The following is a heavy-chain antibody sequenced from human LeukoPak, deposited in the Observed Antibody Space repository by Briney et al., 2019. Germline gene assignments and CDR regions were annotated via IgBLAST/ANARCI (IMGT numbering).Heavy chain of an antibody. J-gene: IGHJ4*02. CDR3: ASSSIVATIYF. CDR1: GFTFSSYG. Sequence: GGSLRLSCAASGFTFSSYGIHWVRQAPGKGLEWVSVIYSGGSTYYADSVKGRFTISRDNSKNTLYLQMNSLRAEDTAVYYCASSSIVATIYFWGQGTLVTVSS. D-gene: IGHD5-12*01. V-gene: IGHV3-66*01. CDR2: IYSGGST.